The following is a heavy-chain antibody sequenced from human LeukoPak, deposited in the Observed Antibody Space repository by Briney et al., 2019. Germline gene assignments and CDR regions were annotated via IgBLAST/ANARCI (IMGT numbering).Heavy chain of an antibody. Sequence: GGSLRLSCAASGFTFDDYAMHWVRQAPGKGLEWVSGISWNSGSIGYADSVKGRFTISRDNAKNSLYLQMNSLRAEDTAVYYCARDNHWRSVCFDYWGQGTLVTVSS. CDR1: GFTFDDYA. CDR3: ARDNHWRSVCFDY. V-gene: IGHV3-9*01. J-gene: IGHJ4*02. D-gene: IGHD1-1*01. CDR2: ISWNSGSI.